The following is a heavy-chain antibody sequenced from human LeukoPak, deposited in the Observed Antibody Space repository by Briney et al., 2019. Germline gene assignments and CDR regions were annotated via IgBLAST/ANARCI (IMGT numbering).Heavy chain of an antibody. CDR1: RFTFSDYY. Sequence: GGSLRLSCAASRFTFSDYYMSWIRQAPGKGLEWVSWISSSGSTIYYADSVKGRFTISRDNAKNSLYLQMNRLRADDTAVYFCARVEGYYGSGSSNGDDYWGQGTLVTVSS. CDR3: ARVEGYYGSGSSNGDDY. V-gene: IGHV3-11*01. CDR2: ISSSGSTI. D-gene: IGHD3-10*01. J-gene: IGHJ4*02.